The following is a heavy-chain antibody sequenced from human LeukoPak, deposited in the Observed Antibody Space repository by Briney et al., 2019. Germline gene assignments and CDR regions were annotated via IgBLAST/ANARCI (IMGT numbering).Heavy chain of an antibody. Sequence: PSETLSLTRTVSGASVNSGSSYWSWIRQPPGKRLEWIGYIYYSGSTNYNPSLKSRVTISVDTSKNQFSLKLSSVTAADTAVYYCASVRAVAGLDYWGQGTLVTVSS. CDR1: GASVNSGSSY. V-gene: IGHV4-61*01. J-gene: IGHJ4*02. CDR2: IYYSGST. D-gene: IGHD6-19*01. CDR3: ASVRAVAGLDY.